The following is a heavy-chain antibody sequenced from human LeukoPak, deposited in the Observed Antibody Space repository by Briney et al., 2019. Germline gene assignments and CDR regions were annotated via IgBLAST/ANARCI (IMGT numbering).Heavy chain of an antibody. CDR1: GGSISSYY. CDR2: ISDIGSI. V-gene: IGHV4-59*08. D-gene: IGHD2-8*02. J-gene: IGHJ4*02. Sequence: SETLSLTCTVSGGSISSYYCSWIRQPPGKGLEWIAYISDIGSINYNPSLKSRVTISLETSKNQFSLKLSSVTAADTAVYYCAGHHPRNTVDFWGQGTLVTVSS. CDR3: AGHHPRNTVDF.